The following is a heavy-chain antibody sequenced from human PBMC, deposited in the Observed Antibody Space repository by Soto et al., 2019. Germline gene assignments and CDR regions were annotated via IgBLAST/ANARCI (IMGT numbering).Heavy chain of an antibody. CDR1: GFTFSSYW. V-gene: IGHV3-74*01. Sequence: PGGSLRLSCAASGFTFSSYWMHWVRQAPGKGLVWVSRINSDGSSTSYADSVKGRFTISGDNAKNTLYLQMNSLRAEDTAVYYCARGGRFTWDAFDIWGQGTMVTVSS. CDR3: ARGGRFTWDAFDI. D-gene: IGHD3-16*02. J-gene: IGHJ3*02. CDR2: INSDGSST.